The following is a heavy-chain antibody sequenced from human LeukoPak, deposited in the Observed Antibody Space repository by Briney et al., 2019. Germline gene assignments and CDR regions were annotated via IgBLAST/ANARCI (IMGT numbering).Heavy chain of an antibody. CDR3: ARLPGRFEGTNFHDY. V-gene: IGHV4-39*01. D-gene: IGHD1-7*01. CDR1: GGSISSGSHH. CDR2: IYYSRTT. J-gene: IGHJ4*02. Sequence: PSETLSLTCTVSGGSISSGSHHWGWFRQSPGKGLEWIGSIYYSRTTYYNPSLNSRVTISVVTSKNQFSLQLSSVTAADTAVYYCARLPGRFEGTNFHDYWGQGTLVTVSS.